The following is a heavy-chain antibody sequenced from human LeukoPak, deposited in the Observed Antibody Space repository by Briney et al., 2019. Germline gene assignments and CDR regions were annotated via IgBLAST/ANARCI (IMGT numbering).Heavy chain of an antibody. Sequence: HPGGPLRLSCVVSGFTFSSNGMSWLRQSPGKGLEWVSGLSGSGSNVYYADSVRGRVTISRDNSRNTLYLNFDSLRADDTAVYYCAKGLNWFDPWGQGTLVAVS. D-gene: IGHD2-8*01. CDR1: GFTFSSNG. J-gene: IGHJ5*02. CDR2: LSGSGSNV. V-gene: IGHV3-23*01. CDR3: AKGLNWFDP.